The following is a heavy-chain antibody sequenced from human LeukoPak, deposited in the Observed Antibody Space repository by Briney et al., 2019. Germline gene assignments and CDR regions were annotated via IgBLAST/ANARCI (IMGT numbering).Heavy chain of an antibody. V-gene: IGHV4-30-2*01. Sequence: SQTLSLTCTVSGGSISSGGYYWSWIRQPPGKGLEWIGYIYHSGSTYYNPSLKSRVTISVDRAKNQFSLKLSSVTAADTAVYYCASQSGSYYYFDYWGQGTLVTVSS. CDR1: GGSISSGGYY. D-gene: IGHD1-26*01. CDR3: ASQSGSYYYFDY. CDR2: IYHSGST. J-gene: IGHJ4*02.